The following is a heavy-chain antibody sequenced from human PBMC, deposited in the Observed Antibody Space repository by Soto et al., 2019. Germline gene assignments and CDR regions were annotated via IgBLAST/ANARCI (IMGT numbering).Heavy chain of an antibody. Sequence: EVQLLESGGGLVQPGGSLRLSCAASGFSFSSYAMNWVRQAPGKGREWVSAFSEGGSNTYSTDSVKGRFTISRDNSKNTLFLQMNSLRAADKAVYYCAILDSSSGYTWYYFDYWGQGTLVTVSS. V-gene: IGHV3-23*01. CDR2: FSEGGSNT. D-gene: IGHD6-13*01. J-gene: IGHJ4*02. CDR3: AILDSSSGYTWYYFDY. CDR1: GFSFSSYA.